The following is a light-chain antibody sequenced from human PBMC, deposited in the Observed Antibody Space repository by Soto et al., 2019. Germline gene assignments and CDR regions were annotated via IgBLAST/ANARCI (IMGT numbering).Light chain of an antibody. CDR1: QSVSSY. CDR2: DAS. CDR3: QQRSSWHT. J-gene: IGKJ1*01. V-gene: IGKV3-11*01. Sequence: EIMLTQSPATLSLSPGERATLSCRASQSVSSYLAWYQQKPGQAPSLLIYDASNRATGLPARFSGGASGTVSTPTISSLEPEDAAIYDCQQRSSWHTFGQGTKGDIK.